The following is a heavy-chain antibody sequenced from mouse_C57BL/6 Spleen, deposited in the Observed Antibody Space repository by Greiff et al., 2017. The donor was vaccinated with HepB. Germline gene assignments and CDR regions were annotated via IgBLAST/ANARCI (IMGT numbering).Heavy chain of an antibody. J-gene: IGHJ3*01. Sequence: VQLQQSGPELVKPGASVKISCKASGYTFTDYYINWVKQRPGQGLEWIGWIFPGSGSTYYNEKFKGKATLTVDKSSSAAYMLLSSLTSEDSAVYFCASYYNYDGGFAYWGQGTLVTVYA. CDR3: ASYYNYDGGFAY. V-gene: IGHV1-75*01. D-gene: IGHD2-4*01. CDR1: GYTFTDYY. CDR2: IFPGSGST.